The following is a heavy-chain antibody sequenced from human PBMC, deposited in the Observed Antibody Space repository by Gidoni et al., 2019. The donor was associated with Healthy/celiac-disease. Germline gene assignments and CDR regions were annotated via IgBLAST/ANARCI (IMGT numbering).Heavy chain of an antibody. J-gene: IGHJ6*02. D-gene: IGHD6-19*01. V-gene: IGHV3-23*01. Sequence: PGKGLEWVSVISGSGGSTYYADSVKGRFTISRDNSKNTLYLQMNSLRAEDTAVYYCAKGIIAVAGYYYYAMDVWGQGTTVTVSS. CDR3: AKGIIAVAGYYYYAMDV. CDR2: ISGSGGST.